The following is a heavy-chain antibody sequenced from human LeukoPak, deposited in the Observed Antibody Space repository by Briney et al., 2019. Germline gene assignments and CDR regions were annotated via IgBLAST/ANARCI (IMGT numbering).Heavy chain of an antibody. J-gene: IGHJ5*02. Sequence: KASETLSLTCAVSGGSISSGGYSWSWIRQPPGKGLEWIGYIYHSGSTYYNPSLKSRVTISVDRSKNQFSLKLSSVTAADTAVYYCARGAGSFGVFGSRYQYNRFDPWGQGTLVTVSS. V-gene: IGHV4-30-2*01. CDR2: IYHSGST. CDR1: GGSISSGGYS. CDR3: ARGAGSFGVFGSRYQYNRFDP. D-gene: IGHD6-13*01.